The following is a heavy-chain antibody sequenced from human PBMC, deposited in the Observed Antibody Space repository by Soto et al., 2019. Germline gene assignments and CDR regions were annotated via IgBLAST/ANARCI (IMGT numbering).Heavy chain of an antibody. D-gene: IGHD4-17*01. CDR3: ARGYGETL. V-gene: IGHV1-46*01. Sequence: ASVKVSCKASGYTFTSYYMHWVRQAPGQGLEWMGIINPSVGRTSYAQKFQDRVTMTTDESTSTAYMELSSLRSDDTAVYYCARGYGETLWGQGTLVTVSS. CDR2: INPSVGRT. J-gene: IGHJ4*02. CDR1: GYTFTSYY.